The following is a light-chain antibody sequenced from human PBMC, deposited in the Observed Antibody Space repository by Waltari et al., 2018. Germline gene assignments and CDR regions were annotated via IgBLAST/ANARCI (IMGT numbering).Light chain of an antibody. CDR3: CSYAGLNTYV. CDR1: SSDVGDYSL. Sequence: QSALTQPASVSGSPGQSITISCTGTSSDVGDYSLVSRYQHHPGKAPKLLISANNTRPSGGSSRFSGSKSGNTASLTISGLQAEDEADYYCCSYAGLNTYVFGTGTKVTVL. CDR2: ANN. J-gene: IGLJ1*01. V-gene: IGLV2-23*01.